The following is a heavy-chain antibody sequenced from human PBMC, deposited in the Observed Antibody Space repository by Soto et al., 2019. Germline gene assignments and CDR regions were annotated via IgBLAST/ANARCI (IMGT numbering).Heavy chain of an antibody. Sequence: QVQLVQSGAEVKKPGSSVKVSCKASGGTFSSYAISWVRQAPGQGLEWMGGIIPIFGTANYAQKFQGRVRITADESTRTAYMERSSLRSEDTAVYYCARARGFGELYWFDPWGQGTLVTGSS. D-gene: IGHD3-10*01. J-gene: IGHJ5*02. CDR1: GGTFSSYA. V-gene: IGHV1-69*01. CDR3: ARARGFGELYWFDP. CDR2: IIPIFGTA.